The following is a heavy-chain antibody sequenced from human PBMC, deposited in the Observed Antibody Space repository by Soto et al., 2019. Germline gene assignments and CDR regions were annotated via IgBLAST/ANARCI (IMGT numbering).Heavy chain of an antibody. CDR2: ISAYNGNT. J-gene: IGHJ4*02. Sequence: ASVKVSCKASGYTFTSYGISWVRQAPGQGLEWMGWISAYNGNTNYAQKLQGRVTITADESTSTAYMELSSLRSEDTTVYYCARDIVATIGSRYFDYWGQESLVTVSS. CDR1: GYTFTSYG. V-gene: IGHV1-18*01. CDR3: ARDIVATIGSRYFDY. D-gene: IGHD5-12*01.